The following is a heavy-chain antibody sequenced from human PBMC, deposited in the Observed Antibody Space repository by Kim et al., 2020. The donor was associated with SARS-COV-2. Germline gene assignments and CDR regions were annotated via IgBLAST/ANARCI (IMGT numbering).Heavy chain of an antibody. CDR2: ISSSSSYI. CDR3: AREAPYYYDSSGGDY. D-gene: IGHD3-22*01. CDR1: GFTFSSYS. Sequence: GGSLRLSCAASGFTFSSYSMNWVRQAPGKGLEWVSSISSSSSYIYYADSVKGRFTISRDNAKNSLYLQMNSLIAEDTAVYYCAREAPYYYDSSGGDYWGQGTLVTVSS. J-gene: IGHJ4*02. V-gene: IGHV3-21*01.